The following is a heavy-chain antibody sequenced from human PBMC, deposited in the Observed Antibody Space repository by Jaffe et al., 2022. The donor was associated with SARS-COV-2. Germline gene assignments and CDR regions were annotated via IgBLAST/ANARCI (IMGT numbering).Heavy chain of an antibody. CDR3: VRAPLYYFDY. Sequence: EVQLVESGGGLVQPGGSLRLSCAASGFTVRSNYMSWVRQAPGKGLEWVSIIYSGGTTYYADSVKGRFAISKDNSKNTVYLQMSSLRAEDTAVYYCVRAPLYYFDYWGQGTLVTVSS. J-gene: IGHJ4*02. V-gene: IGHV3-66*02. CDR2: IYSGGTT. CDR1: GFTVRSNY.